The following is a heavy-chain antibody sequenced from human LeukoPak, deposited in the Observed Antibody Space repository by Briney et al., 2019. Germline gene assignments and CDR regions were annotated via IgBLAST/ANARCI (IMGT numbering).Heavy chain of an antibody. CDR1: GFIFSSYG. CDR2: IWSDGSSK. V-gene: IGHV3-33*08. J-gene: IGHJ3*02. CDR3: TRDLLTGDLDEAFDI. D-gene: IGHD7-27*01. Sequence: GGSLRLSCAASGFIFSSYGMHWVRQAPGKGLEWVAVIWSDGSSKYYSDSVKGRVTISRDNSKNTVYLQMNSLRDEDTAVYYCTRDLLTGDLDEAFDIWGQGALVTVSS.